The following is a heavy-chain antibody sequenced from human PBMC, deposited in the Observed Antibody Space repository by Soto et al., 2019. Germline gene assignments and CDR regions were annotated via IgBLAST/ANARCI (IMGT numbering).Heavy chain of an antibody. CDR3: AADVGGYIYGLARH. CDR2: ISAYNGNT. CDR1: GYTFTSYG. D-gene: IGHD4-17*01. V-gene: IGHV1-18*01. Sequence: GASVKVSCRASGYTFTSYGISWVRQAPGQGLEWMGWISAYNGNTNYAQKLQGRVTMTTDTSTSTAYMELSSLRSEDTAVYYCAADVGGYIYGLARHRGPGTLVTVSS. J-gene: IGHJ4*02.